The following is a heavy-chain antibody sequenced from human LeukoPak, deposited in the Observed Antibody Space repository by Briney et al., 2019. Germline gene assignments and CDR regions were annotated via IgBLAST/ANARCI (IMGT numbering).Heavy chain of an antibody. Sequence: SETLPLTCPVSGGSISSGDYYWSWIRQPPGKGLEWIGYIYYSGSTYYNPSLKSRVTISVDTSKNQFSLKLSSVTAADTAVYYCARDGSSGPVDYWGQGTLVTVSS. CDR2: IYYSGST. CDR1: GGSISSGDYY. CDR3: ARDGSSGPVDY. J-gene: IGHJ4*02. D-gene: IGHD6-19*01. V-gene: IGHV4-30-4*01.